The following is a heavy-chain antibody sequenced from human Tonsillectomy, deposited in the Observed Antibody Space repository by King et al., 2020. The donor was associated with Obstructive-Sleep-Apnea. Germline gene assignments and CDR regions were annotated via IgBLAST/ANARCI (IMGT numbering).Heavy chain of an antibody. Sequence: VQLVESGGGLVQPGGSLRLSCAASGFTFSSYWMHWVRQAPGKGLVCVSRINIDGSTTTYAESVQGRLTSSRDNAKNTLHLQMRSLRAEDTAVYFCARDRDCRSTSCFFGMDVWGQGTTVTVSS. V-gene: IGHV3-74*01. CDR2: INIDGSTT. D-gene: IGHD2-2*01. J-gene: IGHJ6*02. CDR3: ARDRDCRSTSCFFGMDV. CDR1: GFTFSSYW.